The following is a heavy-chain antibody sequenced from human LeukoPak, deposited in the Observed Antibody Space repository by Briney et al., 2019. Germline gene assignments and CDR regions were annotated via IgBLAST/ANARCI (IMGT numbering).Heavy chain of an antibody. D-gene: IGHD2-15*01. Sequence: PSETLSLTCTVSGVSISSTSYYWGWLRQPPGRGLEWVGSIYYSGSTYSNPSLRRRVAISIDSSMNLFTLRLGAVTAADTAVYHCARTPYCSDGSCYFSDYWGQGTLVTASS. CDR1: GVSISSTSYY. V-gene: IGHV4-39*01. CDR2: IYYSGST. CDR3: ARTPYCSDGSCYFSDY. J-gene: IGHJ4*02.